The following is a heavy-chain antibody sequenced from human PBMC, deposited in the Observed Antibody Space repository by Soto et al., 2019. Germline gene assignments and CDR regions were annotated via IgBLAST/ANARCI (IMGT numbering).Heavy chain of an antibody. CDR1: GFSLTTSGMC. J-gene: IGHJ4*02. CDR3: ARMLNGGTFDWIQIDY. Sequence: SGPTLVNPTQTLTLTCTFSGFSLTTSGMCVTWIRQPPGKALEWLALIDWGDDKYYNTSLMTRLTLSKDTSKNQVVLTMNNMDPVDTGTYYXARMLNGGTFDWIQIDYWGQGTLVTVSS. CDR2: IDWGDDK. D-gene: IGHD3-9*01. V-gene: IGHV2-70*01.